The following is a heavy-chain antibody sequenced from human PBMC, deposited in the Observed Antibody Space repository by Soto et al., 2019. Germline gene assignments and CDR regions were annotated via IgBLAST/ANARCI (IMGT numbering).Heavy chain of an antibody. J-gene: IGHJ4*02. CDR2: ISGSGGST. D-gene: IGHD1-7*01. CDR3: AKDQTREKLRRYSDFDY. CDR1: GFTFSSYA. Sequence: GGSLRLSCAASGFTFSSYAMSWVRQAPGKGLEWVSAISGSGGSTYYADSGKGRFTISRDNSKNTLYLQMNSLRAEDTAVYYCAKDQTREKLRRYSDFDYWGQGTLVTVSS. V-gene: IGHV3-23*01.